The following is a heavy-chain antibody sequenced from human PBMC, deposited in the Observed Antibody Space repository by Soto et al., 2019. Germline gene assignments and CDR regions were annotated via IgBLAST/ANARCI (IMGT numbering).Heavy chain of an antibody. J-gene: IGHJ4*02. CDR3: AKYKNLIVDY. Sequence: SETLSLTCTVSGDSISGDYWSWIRQPPGKRPEWIGYVYYTGSTNYNPSIKSRVTMSVDTSKNQFSLRLSSVTDADTAVYHWAKYKNLIVDYWGRGTMVX. CDR1: GDSISGDY. V-gene: IGHV4-59*08. CDR2: VYYTGST. D-gene: IGHD1-20*01.